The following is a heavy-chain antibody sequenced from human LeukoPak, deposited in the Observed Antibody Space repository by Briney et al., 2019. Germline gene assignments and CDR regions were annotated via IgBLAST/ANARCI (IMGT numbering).Heavy chain of an antibody. CDR1: GFTFSSYS. J-gene: IGHJ4*02. CDR2: ISSSSSYI. D-gene: IGHD3-22*01. Sequence: PGGALRLSCAASGFTFSSYSMNWVRQAPGKGLEWVSSISSSSSYIYYADSVKGRFTISRDNAKNSLYLQMNSLRAEDTAVYYCARDLGYYDSSGYFDYCGQGTLVTVSS. V-gene: IGHV3-21*01. CDR3: ARDLGYYDSSGYFDY.